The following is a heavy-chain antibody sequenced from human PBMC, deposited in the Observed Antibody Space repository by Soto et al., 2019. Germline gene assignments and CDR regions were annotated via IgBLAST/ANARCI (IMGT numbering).Heavy chain of an antibody. CDR2: ISIYNGNT. V-gene: IGHV1-18*01. CDR3: GRSPRIPAAIYYYYGMDV. J-gene: IGHJ6*02. D-gene: IGHD2-2*02. CDR1: GYTFTDYG. Sequence: ASVKVSCKASGYTFTDYGINWVRQAPGQGLEWMGWISIYNGNTNYAQNLQGRVTMTTDTSTSTAYMELRSLRSDDTAVYFCGRSPRIPAAIYYYYGMDVWGQGTTVTVSS.